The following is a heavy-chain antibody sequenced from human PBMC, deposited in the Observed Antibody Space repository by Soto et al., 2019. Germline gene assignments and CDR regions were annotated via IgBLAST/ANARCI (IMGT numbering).Heavy chain of an antibody. CDR3: ARAPASSMAASRPFDY. CDR2: ISGSGGST. CDR1: GFTFSNFA. V-gene: IGHV3-23*01. D-gene: IGHD6-6*01. Sequence: EVQLLESGGGLVQPGESLRLSCAASGFTFSNFAMSWVRQAPGKGLEWVSGISGSGGSTYYAGSVKGRFTIARDNSKNTLSLQMHNLRVEDTALYYCARAPASSMAASRPFDYWGQGTLVTVSS. J-gene: IGHJ4*02.